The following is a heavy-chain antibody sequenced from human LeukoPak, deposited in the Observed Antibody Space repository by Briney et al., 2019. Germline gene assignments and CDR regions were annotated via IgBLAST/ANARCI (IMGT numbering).Heavy chain of an antibody. CDR1: GFTFDDYA. V-gene: IGHV3-9*01. Sequence: GRSLRLSCAASGFTFDDYAMHWVRQAPGKGLEWVSGISWNSGSIGYADSVKGRFTISRDNAKNSLYLQMKSLRAEDTAVYYCAKDPQTTVVIGYFDYWGQGTLVTVSS. D-gene: IGHD2-21*01. J-gene: IGHJ4*02. CDR2: ISWNSGSI. CDR3: AKDPQTTVVIGYFDY.